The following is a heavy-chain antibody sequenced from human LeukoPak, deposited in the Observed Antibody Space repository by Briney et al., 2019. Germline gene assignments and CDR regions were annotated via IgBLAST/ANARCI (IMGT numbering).Heavy chain of an antibody. CDR1: GFTFSSYW. CDR3: ARDQEFGGNSQHNWFDP. V-gene: IGHV3-7*01. J-gene: IGHJ5*02. D-gene: IGHD4-23*01. CDR2: IKQDGSEK. Sequence: GGSLRLPCAASGFTFSSYWMSWVRQAPGKGLEWVANIKQDGSEKYYVDSVKGRFTISRDNAKNSLYLQMNSLRAEDTAVYYCARDQEFGGNSQHNWFDPWGQGTLVTVSS.